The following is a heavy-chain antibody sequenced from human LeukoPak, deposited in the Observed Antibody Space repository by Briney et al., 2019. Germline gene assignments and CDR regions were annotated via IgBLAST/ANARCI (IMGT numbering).Heavy chain of an antibody. J-gene: IGHJ3*02. CDR1: GFTLSSYA. V-gene: IGHV3-23*01. CDR3: AKLGYCGGDCHLGAFDI. D-gene: IGHD2-21*02. CDR2: ISGSGGST. Sequence: AGGSLRLSCPASGFTLSSYAMSWVRQAPGKGLEWVSAISGSGGSTYYADSVKGRLTTSRDHPKNTLYLQMTSNIAEHTALYYCAKLGYCGGDCHLGAFDIWGQGTMVTVSS.